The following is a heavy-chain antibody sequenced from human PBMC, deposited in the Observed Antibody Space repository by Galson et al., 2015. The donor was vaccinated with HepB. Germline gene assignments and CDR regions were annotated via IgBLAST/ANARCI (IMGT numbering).Heavy chain of an antibody. CDR2: ISYDGSNK. V-gene: IGHV3-30*04. CDR1: GFTFSSYA. CDR3: ARDYDYVWGSQKVDAFDI. J-gene: IGHJ3*02. D-gene: IGHD3-16*01. Sequence: SLRLSCAASGFTFSSYAMHWVRQAPGKGLEWVAVISYDGSNKYYADSVKGRFTISRDNSKNTLYLQMNSLRAEDTAVYYCARDYDYVWGSQKVDAFDIWGQGTMVTVSS.